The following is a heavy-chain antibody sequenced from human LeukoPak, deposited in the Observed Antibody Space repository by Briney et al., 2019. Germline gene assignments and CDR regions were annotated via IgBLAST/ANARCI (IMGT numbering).Heavy chain of an antibody. CDR3: ARVSTVAATFDY. CDR1: GYTFTGYY. D-gene: IGHD2-15*01. Sequence: GASVKVSCKASGYTFTGYYMHWVRQAPGQGLEWMGWINPNSGDTKYAQKFQGRVTMTRDTSISTTYMELSSLGSDDTAVYYCARVSTVAATFDYWGQGTLVTVPS. J-gene: IGHJ4*02. CDR2: INPNSGDT. V-gene: IGHV1-2*02.